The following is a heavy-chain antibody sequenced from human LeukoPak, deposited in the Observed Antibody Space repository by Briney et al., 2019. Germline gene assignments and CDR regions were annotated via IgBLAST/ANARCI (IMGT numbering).Heavy chain of an antibody. CDR1: GFSLSNYY. CDR3: GRGQGWLVDY. V-gene: IGHV3-7*05. J-gene: IGHJ4*02. Sequence: GGSLRLSCAPSGFSLSNYYMTWVRQAPGKGLEWVANIKQDGSERYYVDSVKGRFTISRDNAKNSLYLQMNRLRAEDTAVYYCGRGQGWLVDYWGEGSLVTVSS. CDR2: IKQDGSER. D-gene: IGHD6-19*01.